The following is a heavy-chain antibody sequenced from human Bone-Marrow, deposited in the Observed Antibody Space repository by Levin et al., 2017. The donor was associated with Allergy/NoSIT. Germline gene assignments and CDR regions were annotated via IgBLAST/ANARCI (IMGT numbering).Heavy chain of an antibody. V-gene: IGHV3-30*18. Sequence: SCAASGLTFSRDDMHWIRQAPGKGLEWLALISYDGSNKDYINSVRGRFTVSRDNSKNMLYLQMNSLRPEDTAVYYCAKKTSGYGYFDYWGQGTLVTVSS. CDR1: GLTFSRDD. CDR3: AKKTSGYGYFDY. J-gene: IGHJ4*02. D-gene: IGHD5-12*01. CDR2: ISYDGSNK.